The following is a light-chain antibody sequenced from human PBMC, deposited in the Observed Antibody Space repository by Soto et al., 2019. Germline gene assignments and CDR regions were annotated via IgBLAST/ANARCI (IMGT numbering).Light chain of an antibody. V-gene: IGKV3-20*01. CDR2: GAS. CDR3: QQYCSSPQT. CDR1: QSVSSSY. Sequence: IVLTQSPGNLSLSPGERATLSCRASQSVSSSYLAWYQQKTGQAPRLLIYGASSRATCIPDRFSGSGSGTDFTLTISILESEDFAVYYCQQYCSSPQTFGQGTKIEIE. J-gene: IGKJ1*01.